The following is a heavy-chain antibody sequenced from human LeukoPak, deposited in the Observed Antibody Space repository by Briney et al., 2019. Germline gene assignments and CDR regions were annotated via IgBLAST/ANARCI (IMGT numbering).Heavy chain of an antibody. CDR2: IYYGGST. J-gene: IGHJ4*02. Sequence: SETLSLTCTVSDYSISSGYYWGWIRQPPGKGLEWIGTIYYGGSTYYNPSLKSRVTISGDTSKNQFSLKLSSVTATDTAVYYCAIPSPYSGSFFDYWGQGTLVTVSS. CDR1: DYSISSGYY. D-gene: IGHD1-26*01. V-gene: IGHV4-38-2*02. CDR3: AIPSPYSGSFFDY.